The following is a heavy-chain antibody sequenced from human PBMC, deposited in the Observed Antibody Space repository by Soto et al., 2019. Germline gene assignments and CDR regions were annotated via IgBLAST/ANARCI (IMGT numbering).Heavy chain of an antibody. CDR3: ARDYVSSGYYSYWYFDL. Sequence: QVQLVQSGAEVKKPGSSVKVSCKASGGTFSSYAISWVRQAPGQGLEWMGGIIPIFGTANYAQKFQGRVTITADESTSTGYMELSSLRSEDTAVYYCARDYVSSGYYSYWYFDLWGRGTLVTVSS. CDR1: GGTFSSYA. D-gene: IGHD3-22*01. J-gene: IGHJ2*01. CDR2: IIPIFGTA. V-gene: IGHV1-69*01.